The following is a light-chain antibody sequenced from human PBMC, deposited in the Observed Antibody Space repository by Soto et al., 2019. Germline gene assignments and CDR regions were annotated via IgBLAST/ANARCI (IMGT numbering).Light chain of an antibody. Sequence: EIVLTQSPGTLSLSPGERATLSCRASQTVRRRYLAWYQQKSGQAPTLLIYGGFSRAPGVPDRFSGSGSGTDIHLTISRLEPEDCAFYYCQQYGNSRTFGGGTKVDIK. CDR2: GGF. J-gene: IGKJ4*01. CDR1: QTVRRRY. CDR3: QQYGNSRT. V-gene: IGKV3-20*01.